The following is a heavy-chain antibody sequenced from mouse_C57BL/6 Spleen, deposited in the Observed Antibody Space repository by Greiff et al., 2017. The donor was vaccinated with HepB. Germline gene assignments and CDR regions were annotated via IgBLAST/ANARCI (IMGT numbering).Heavy chain of an antibody. CDR2: IYPRSGNT. CDR3: ARDGGADY. J-gene: IGHJ4*01. V-gene: IGHV1-81*01. D-gene: IGHD1-1*02. CDR1: GYTFTSYG. Sequence: QVQLKQSGAELARPGASVKLSCKASGYTFTSYGISWVKQRTGQGLEWIGEIYPRSGNTYYNEKFKGKATLTADKSSSTAYMELRSLTSEDSAVYFCARDGGADYWGQGTSVTVSS.